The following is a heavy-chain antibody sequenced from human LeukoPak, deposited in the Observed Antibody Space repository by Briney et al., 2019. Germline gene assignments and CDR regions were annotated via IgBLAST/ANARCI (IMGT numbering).Heavy chain of an antibody. J-gene: IGHJ4*02. V-gene: IGHV1-8*01. CDR1: GYTFTSYD. CDR2: MNPNSGNT. Sequence: ASVKVSCKASGYTFTSYDINWVRQATGQGLEWMGWMNPNSGNTGYAQKFQGRVTMTRNTSISTAYMELSSLRSEDTAVYHCARGTYDSSGYYYGYWGQGTLVTVSS. CDR3: ARGTYDSSGYYYGY. D-gene: IGHD3-22*01.